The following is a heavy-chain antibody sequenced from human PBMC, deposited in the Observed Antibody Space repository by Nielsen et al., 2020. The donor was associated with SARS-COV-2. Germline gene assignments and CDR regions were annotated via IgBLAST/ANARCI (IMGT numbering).Heavy chain of an antibody. V-gene: IGHV4-59*08. CDR2: IYYSGST. D-gene: IGHD2-2*01. Sequence: WIRQPPGKGLEWIGYIYYSGSTNYNPSLKSRVTISVDTSKNQFSLKLSSVTAADTAVYYCARHRSYCSSTSCYHPPNWYFDLWGRGTLVTVSS. J-gene: IGHJ2*01. CDR3: ARHRSYCSSTSCYHPPNWYFDL.